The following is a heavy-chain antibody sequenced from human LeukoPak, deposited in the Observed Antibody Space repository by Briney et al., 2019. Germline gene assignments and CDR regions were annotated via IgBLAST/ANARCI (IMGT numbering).Heavy chain of an antibody. J-gene: IGHJ4*02. CDR3: TRGPPYYGSGSYLD. D-gene: IGHD3-10*01. V-gene: IGHV3-53*01. CDR1: GFTVSSNY. CDR2: IYSGGTT. Sequence: GGSLRLSCAASGFTVSSNYMSWVRQAPGKGLEWVSVIYSGGTTYYADSVKGRFTISRDNSKNTLYLQMNSLRAEDTAVYYCTRGPPYYGSGSYLDWGQGTPVTVSS.